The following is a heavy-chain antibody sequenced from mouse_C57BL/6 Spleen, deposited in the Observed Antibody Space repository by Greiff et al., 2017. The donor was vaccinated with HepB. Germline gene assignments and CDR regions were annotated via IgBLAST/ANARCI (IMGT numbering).Heavy chain of an antibody. D-gene: IGHD1-1*01. CDR2: IHPNSGST. V-gene: IGHV1-64*01. J-gene: IGHJ4*01. Sequence: QVQLQQPGAELVKPGASVKLSCKASGYTFTSYWMHWVKQRPGQGLEWIGMIHPNSGSTNYNEKFKSKATLTVDKSSSTAYMQLSSLTSEDSAVYYCARPITTVYAMDYWGQGTSVTVSS. CDR3: ARPITTVYAMDY. CDR1: GYTFTSYW.